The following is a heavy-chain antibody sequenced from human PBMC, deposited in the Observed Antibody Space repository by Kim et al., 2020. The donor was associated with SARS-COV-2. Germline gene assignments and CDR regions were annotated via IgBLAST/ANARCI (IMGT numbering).Heavy chain of an antibody. J-gene: IGHJ3*02. CDR3: ASHHPIDYDASDI. D-gene: IGHD4-17*01. V-gene: IGHV4-39*01. Sequence: YSHPSLKGRVLLSADTSKHQFSLKLSSVTAADTALYYCASHHPIDYDASDIWGQGTMVTVSS.